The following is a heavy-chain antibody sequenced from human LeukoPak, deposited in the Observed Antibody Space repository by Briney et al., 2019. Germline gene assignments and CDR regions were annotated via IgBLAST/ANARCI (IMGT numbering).Heavy chain of an antibody. V-gene: IGHV3-23*01. CDR3: AKDQRESGYKFDY. CDR1: GFTFSTYA. J-gene: IGHJ4*02. Sequence: PGGSLRLSCAASGFTFSTYAMTWVRQAPGKGLEWVSAVSGSGDTTYYADSVKGRFTISRDNSKNTLYLQVNSLRAEDTAVYYCAKDQRESGYKFDYWGQGTLVTVSS. D-gene: IGHD5-12*01. CDR2: VSGSGDTT.